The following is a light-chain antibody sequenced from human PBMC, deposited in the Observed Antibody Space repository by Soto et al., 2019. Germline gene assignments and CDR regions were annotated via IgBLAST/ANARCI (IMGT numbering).Light chain of an antibody. V-gene: IGKV3D-11*02. J-gene: IGKJ4*01. CDR1: QSVSSN. Sequence: EIVMTQSPATLSVSPGERATLSCRASQSVSSNLAWYQQKPGQAPRLLIYDASNRATGIPARFSGSGSGTDFTLTISSLEPEDFAVYYCQQRSNWQGATFGGGTKVDNK. CDR3: QQRSNWQGAT. CDR2: DAS.